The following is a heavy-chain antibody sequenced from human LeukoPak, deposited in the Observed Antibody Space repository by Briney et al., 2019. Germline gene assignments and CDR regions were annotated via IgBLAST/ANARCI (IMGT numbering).Heavy chain of an antibody. CDR3: ARDSGYYFDY. D-gene: IGHD6-25*01. CDR2: IYYSGST. V-gene: IGHV4-59*12. CDR1: GGSISSYY. J-gene: IGHJ4*02. Sequence: SETLSLTCTVSGGSISSYYWSWIRQPPGKGLEWIGYIYYSGSTNYNPSLKSRVTMSVDTSKNQFSLKLSSVTAADTAVYYCARDSGYYFDYWGQGTLVTVSS.